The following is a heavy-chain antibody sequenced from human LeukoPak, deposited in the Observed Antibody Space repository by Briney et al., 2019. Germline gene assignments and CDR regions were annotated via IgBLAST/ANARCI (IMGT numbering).Heavy chain of an antibody. Sequence: PSETLSLTCTVSGGSISSSSYYWGWIRQPPGKGLEWIGEINHSGSTNYNPSLKSRVTISVDTSKNQFSLKLSSVTAADTAVYYCARGRTMIVVDYYYYMDVWGKGTTVTVSS. J-gene: IGHJ6*03. CDR2: INHSGST. CDR3: ARGRTMIVVDYYYYMDV. D-gene: IGHD3-22*01. CDR1: GGSISSSSYY. V-gene: IGHV4-39*07.